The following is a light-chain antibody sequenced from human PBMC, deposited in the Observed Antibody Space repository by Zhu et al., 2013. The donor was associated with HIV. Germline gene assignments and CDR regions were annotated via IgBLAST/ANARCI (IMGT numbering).Light chain of an antibody. CDR3: QNYKTAPWT. CDR2: WAS. V-gene: IGKV4-1*01. J-gene: IGKJ1*01. CDR1: QSVLYSSNGNNY. Sequence: DIVMTQSPDSLAVSLGERATINCKSSQSVLYSSNGNNYLAWYQQKPGQPPKLLIYWASTRESGVPDRFSGSGSGTDFTLIISSLQPEDFATYYCQNYKTAPWTFGQGTKVEVK.